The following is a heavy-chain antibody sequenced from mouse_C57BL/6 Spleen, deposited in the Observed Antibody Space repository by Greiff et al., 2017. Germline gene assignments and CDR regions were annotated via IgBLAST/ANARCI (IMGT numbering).Heavy chain of an antibody. J-gene: IGHJ2*01. CDR1: GYTFTSYW. V-gene: IGHV1-64*01. CDR3: ARSDLRLYFDY. Sequence: QVQLQQPGAELVKPGASVKLSCKASGYTFTSYWMHWVKQRPGQGLEWIGMIHPNSGSTNYNEKFKSKATLTVDKSSSTAYMQLSSLTSEDSAVYYCARSDLRLYFDYWGQGTTRTVSS. D-gene: IGHD2-12*01. CDR2: IHPNSGST.